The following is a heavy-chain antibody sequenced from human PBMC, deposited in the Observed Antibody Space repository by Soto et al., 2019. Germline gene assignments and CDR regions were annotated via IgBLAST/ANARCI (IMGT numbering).Heavy chain of an antibody. V-gene: IGHV3-9*01. D-gene: IGHD6-6*01. CDR3: AKDISAVGPAAPDY. CDR2: ISWNSGSI. J-gene: IGHJ4*02. Sequence: GGSLRLSCAASGFTFDDYAMHWVRQAPGKGLEWVSGISWNSGSIGYADSVKGRFIISRDNAKNSLSLQMNSLRADDTALYYCAKDISAVGPAAPDYWGQGTLVTVSS. CDR1: GFTFDDYA.